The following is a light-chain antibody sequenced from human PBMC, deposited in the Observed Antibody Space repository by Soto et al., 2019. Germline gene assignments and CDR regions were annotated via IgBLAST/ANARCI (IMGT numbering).Light chain of an antibody. V-gene: IGLV2-8*01. CDR1: SSDVGGYNY. CDR2: EVS. CDR3: SSYAGSNNMVI. Sequence: QSALTQPPSASGSPGQSVTISCTGTSSDVGGYNYVSWYQQHPGKAPKLMIYEVSKRPSGFPDRFSGSKSGNTASLTVSGLQAEDEADYYCSSYAGSNNMVIFGGGTQLTVL. J-gene: IGLJ2*01.